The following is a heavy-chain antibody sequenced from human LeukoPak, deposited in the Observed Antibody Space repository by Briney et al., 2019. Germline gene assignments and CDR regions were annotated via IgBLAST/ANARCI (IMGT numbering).Heavy chain of an antibody. J-gene: IGHJ5*02. D-gene: IGHD2-21*02. Sequence: GVPLRLSCAASVFTFSSYAMSWVRQAPGKGREGVSAISGSGGSTYYADSVKGRFTISRDNSKNTLYLQMNSLRAEDTAVYYCAADRFTYCGGDCYSGYYNWFDPWGQGTLVTVSS. CDR1: VFTFSSYA. CDR2: ISGSGGST. CDR3: AADRFTYCGGDCYSGYYNWFDP. V-gene: IGHV3-23*01.